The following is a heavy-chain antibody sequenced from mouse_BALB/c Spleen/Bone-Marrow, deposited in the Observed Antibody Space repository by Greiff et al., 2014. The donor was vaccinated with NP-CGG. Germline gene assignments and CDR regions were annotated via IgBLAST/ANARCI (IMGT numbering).Heavy chain of an antibody. CDR1: GFSLTSYG. CDR2: IWAGGST. CDR3: ARDPIYYDYDWYFDV. J-gene: IGHJ1*01. V-gene: IGHV2-9*02. D-gene: IGHD2-4*01. Sequence: QVQLQQSGPGLVAPSQSLSITCTVSGFSLTSYGVHWVRQPPGKGLEWLGVIWAGGSTNYSSALMSRLSISKDNSKSQVFLKMNSLQTDDTAMYYCARDPIYYDYDWYFDVWGAGTTVTVSS.